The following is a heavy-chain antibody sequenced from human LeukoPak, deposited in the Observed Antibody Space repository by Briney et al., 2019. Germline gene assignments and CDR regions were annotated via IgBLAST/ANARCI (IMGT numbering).Heavy chain of an antibody. CDR1: GYTFTSYG. CDR2: TSAYNGNT. D-gene: IGHD3-10*01. J-gene: IGHJ4*02. Sequence: ASVKVSCKASGYTFTSYGISWVRQAPGQGLEWMGWTSAYNGNTNYAQKLQGRVTMTTDTSTSTAYMELRSLRSDDTAVYYCARPLSWFGELLFGGGYYFDYWGQGTLVTVSS. V-gene: IGHV1-18*04. CDR3: ARPLSWFGELLFGGGYYFDY.